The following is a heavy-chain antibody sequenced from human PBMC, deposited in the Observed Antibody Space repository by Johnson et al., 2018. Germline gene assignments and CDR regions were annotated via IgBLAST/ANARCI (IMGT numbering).Heavy chain of an antibody. CDR2: IWHDGSDK. V-gene: IGHV3-33*01. CDR1: GFTFRDYG. CDR3: ARWRTRLYVMDV. Sequence: QVQLVESGGGVVQPGRSLRLSCAASGFTFRDYGMHWVRQAPGKGLEWVAVIWHDGSDKKYADSVKGRFTISRDNSKNTLDLQINSLRAEDTAVYYCARWRTRLYVMDVGGQGTTVTVS. D-gene: IGHD3-3*01. J-gene: IGHJ6*02.